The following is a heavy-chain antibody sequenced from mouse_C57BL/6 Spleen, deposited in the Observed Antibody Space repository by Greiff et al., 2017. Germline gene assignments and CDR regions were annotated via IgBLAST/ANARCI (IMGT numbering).Heavy chain of an antibody. CDR3: ARPEGYGKNAMDY. D-gene: IGHD1-1*02. V-gene: IGHV5-17*01. Sequence: EVNVVESGGGLVKPGGSLKLSCAASGFTFSDYGMHWVRQAPEKGLEWVAYISSGSSTIYYADTVKGRFTISRDNAKNTLFLQMTSLRSEDTAMYYCARPEGYGKNAMDYWGQGTSVTVSS. CDR1: GFTFSDYG. J-gene: IGHJ4*01. CDR2: ISSGSSTI.